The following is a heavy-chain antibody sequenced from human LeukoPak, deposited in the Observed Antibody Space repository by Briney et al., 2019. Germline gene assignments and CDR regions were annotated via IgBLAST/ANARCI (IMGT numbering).Heavy chain of an antibody. CDR1: GFTFSSYS. V-gene: IGHV3-21*01. CDR3: ARTTVVTLIDY. D-gene: IGHD4-23*01. CDR2: ISSSSSYI. Sequence: PGGSLRLSCAASGFTFSSYSMNWVRQAPGKGLEWVSSISSSSSYIYYADSVKGRFTVSRDNAKNSLYLLMNSLRAEDTAVYYCARTTVVTLIDYWGQGTLVTVSS. J-gene: IGHJ4*02.